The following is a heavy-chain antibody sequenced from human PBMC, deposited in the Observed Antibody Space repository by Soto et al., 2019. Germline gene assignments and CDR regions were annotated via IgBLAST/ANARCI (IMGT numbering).Heavy chain of an antibody. D-gene: IGHD2-2*01. CDR2: ISSSSSYI. CDR1: GFTFSSYS. Sequence: SLRLSCAASGFTFSSYSMNWVRQAPGKGLEWVSSISSSSSYIYYADSVKGRFTISRDNAKNSLYLQMNSLRAEDTAVYYCARDLGYCSSTSCYNWFDPWGQGTLVTVSS. CDR3: ARDLGYCSSTSCYNWFDP. V-gene: IGHV3-21*01. J-gene: IGHJ5*02.